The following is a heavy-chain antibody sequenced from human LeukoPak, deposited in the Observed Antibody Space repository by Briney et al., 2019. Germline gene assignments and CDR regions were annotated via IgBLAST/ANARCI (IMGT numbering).Heavy chain of an antibody. CDR2: ISSSSSYI. CDR1: GFTFSSYS. J-gene: IGHJ4*02. Sequence: GGSLRLSCAASGFTFSSYSMNWVRQAPGKGLEWVSSISSSSSYIYYADSVKGRFTISRDNAKNSLYLQMNSLRAEDTAVYYCASPLLNYYDSSGYYLDYWGQGTLVTASS. V-gene: IGHV3-21*01. D-gene: IGHD3-22*01. CDR3: ASPLLNYYDSSGYYLDY.